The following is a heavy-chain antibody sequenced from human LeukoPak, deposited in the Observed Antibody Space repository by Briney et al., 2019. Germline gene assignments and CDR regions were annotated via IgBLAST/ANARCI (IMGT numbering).Heavy chain of an antibody. CDR3: VRESTYYDVLTGHYMTGPDY. CDR2: MQISGST. D-gene: IGHD3-9*01. V-gene: IGHV4-4*07. J-gene: IGHJ4*02. Sequence: SETLSLTCTVSGASISSFYWGWIRQPAGKGLEWIGRMQISGSTNYSPSLNSRVTLSADTSKNQFSLKLSSVTAADTAVYYCVRESTYYDVLTGHYMTGPDYWGQGILVTVSA. CDR1: GASISSFY.